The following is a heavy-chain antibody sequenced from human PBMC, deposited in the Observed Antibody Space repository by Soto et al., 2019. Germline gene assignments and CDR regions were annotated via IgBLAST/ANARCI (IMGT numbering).Heavy chain of an antibody. CDR3: ARPGIAAAGTYYYYGMDV. CDR2: IYPGDSDT. J-gene: IGHJ6*02. V-gene: IGHV5-51*01. CDR1: GYSFTSYW. D-gene: IGHD6-13*01. Sequence: EVQLVQSGAEVKKPGESLKISCKGSGYSFTSYWIGWVRQMPGKGLEWMGIIYPGDSDTRYSPSFQGQVTISADKSISTAYLQWSSLKASDTAMYYCARPGIAAAGTYYYYGMDVWGQGTTVTVSS.